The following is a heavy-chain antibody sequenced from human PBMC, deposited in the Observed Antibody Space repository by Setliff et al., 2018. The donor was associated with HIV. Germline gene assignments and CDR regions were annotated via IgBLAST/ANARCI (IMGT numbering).Heavy chain of an antibody. V-gene: IGHV4-39*01. D-gene: IGHD3-22*01. J-gene: IGHJ5*02. Sequence: SETLPLTCTVSGGSASNSRYYWAWIRQPPGKGLEYIGSIHYNEKTYYNPSLKSRVTISIDTSKNQFSLSLTSVTAADTAVYYCASRVYYYDSNNFLREEGFDPWGQGTLVTVSS. CDR3: ASRVYYYDSNNFLREEGFDP. CDR2: IHYNEKT. CDR1: GGSASNSRYY.